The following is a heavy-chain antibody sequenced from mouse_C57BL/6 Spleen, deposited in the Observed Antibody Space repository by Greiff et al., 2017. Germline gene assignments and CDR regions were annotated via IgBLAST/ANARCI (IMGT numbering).Heavy chain of an antibody. CDR1: GFSLTSYG. V-gene: IGHV2-6-1*01. Sequence: QVQLKESGPGLVAPSQSLSITCTVSGFSLTSYGVHWVRQPPGKGLEWLVVIWSDGSTTYNSALKSRLSISKDNSKSQVFLKMNSLQTDDTAMYYCARHGSNYVRYAMDYWGQGTSVTVSS. D-gene: IGHD2-5*01. CDR2: IWSDGST. J-gene: IGHJ4*01. CDR3: ARHGSNYVRYAMDY.